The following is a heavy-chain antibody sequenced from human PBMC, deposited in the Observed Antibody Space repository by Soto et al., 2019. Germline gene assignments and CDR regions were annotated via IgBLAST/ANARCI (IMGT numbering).Heavy chain of an antibody. CDR3: AREKFRAAAGDYDAFDI. Sequence: ASVKVSCKASGYTFTSYYMHWVRQAPGQGLEWMGIINPSGGSTSYAQKFQGRVTMTRDTSTSTVYMELSSLRSEDTAVYYCAREKFRAAAGDYDAFDIWGQGTTVTVSS. D-gene: IGHD6-13*01. J-gene: IGHJ3*02. CDR1: GYTFTSYY. CDR2: INPSGGST. V-gene: IGHV1-46*03.